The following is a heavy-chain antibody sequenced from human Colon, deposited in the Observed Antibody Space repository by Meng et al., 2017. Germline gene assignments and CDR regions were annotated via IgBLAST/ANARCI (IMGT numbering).Heavy chain of an antibody. CDR3: ARGFWKSGFDS. D-gene: IGHD3-3*01. Sequence: HGQLRRSRPLLVTPSHPLPPTRATPGDNVPRSKTAWNWIRQSPSRGLEWLGRTYYTSKWNNDYAVSVRSRITINADTSKSQSSLHLNSVTPEDTAVYYCARGFWKSGFDSWGQGTPVTVSS. V-gene: IGHV6-1*01. J-gene: IGHJ5*02. CDR2: TYYTSKWNN. CDR1: GDNVPRSKTA.